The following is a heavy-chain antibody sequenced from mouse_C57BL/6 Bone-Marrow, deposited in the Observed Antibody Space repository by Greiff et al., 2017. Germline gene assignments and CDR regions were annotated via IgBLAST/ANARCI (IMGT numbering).Heavy chain of an antibody. D-gene: IGHD1-1*01. V-gene: IGHV1-26*01. CDR2: INPNNGGT. Sequence: VQLQQSGPELVQPGASVKISCKASGYTFTDYYMNWVKQSHGKSLEWIGDINPNNGGTSYNQKFKGKATLTVDKSSSTAYMELRSLTSEDSAVYYCARVHGSSYYYAMDYWGQGTSVTVSS. CDR3: ARVHGSSYYYAMDY. CDR1: GYTFTDYY. J-gene: IGHJ4*01.